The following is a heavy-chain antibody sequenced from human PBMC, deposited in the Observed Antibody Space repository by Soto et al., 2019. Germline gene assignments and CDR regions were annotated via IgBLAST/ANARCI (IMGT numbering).Heavy chain of an antibody. V-gene: IGHV1-18*04. D-gene: IGHD3-10*01. CDR2: ISAYNGNT. CDR3: ARDIPLLWFGELLYDYYYGMDV. CDR1: GYTFTSYG. Sequence: VASVKVSCKASGYTFTSYGISWVRQAPGQGLEWMGWISAYNGNTNYAQKLQGRVTMTTDTSTSTAYMELRSLRSDDTAVYYCARDIPLLWFGELLYDYYYGMDVWGQGTTVTVSS. J-gene: IGHJ6*02.